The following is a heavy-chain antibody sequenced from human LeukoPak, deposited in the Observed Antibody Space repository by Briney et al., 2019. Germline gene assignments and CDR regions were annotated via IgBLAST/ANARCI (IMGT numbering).Heavy chain of an antibody. V-gene: IGHV3-30*02. Sequence: PGGSLRLSCAASGFTFSSYGMHWVRQAPGKGLEWVAFIRYDGSNKYYADSVKGRFTISRDNSKNTLYLQMNSLRAEDTAVYYCANAHSSSSDYWGQGTLVTVSS. CDR3: ANAHSSSSDY. CDR1: GFTFSSYG. J-gene: IGHJ4*02. D-gene: IGHD6-13*01. CDR2: IRYDGSNK.